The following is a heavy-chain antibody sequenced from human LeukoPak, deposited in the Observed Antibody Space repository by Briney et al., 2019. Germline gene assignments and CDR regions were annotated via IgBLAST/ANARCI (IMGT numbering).Heavy chain of an antibody. CDR3: ARYSSGWYDYFDY. D-gene: IGHD6-19*01. Sequence: PSETLSLTCTVSGGSISSYYWSWIRQPPGKGLEWIGYIYYSGSTNYNPSLKSRVTISVDTSKNQFSLKLSSVTAADTAVCYCARYSSGWYDYFDYWGQGTLVTVSS. CDR1: GGSISSYY. J-gene: IGHJ4*02. V-gene: IGHV4-59*01. CDR2: IYYSGST.